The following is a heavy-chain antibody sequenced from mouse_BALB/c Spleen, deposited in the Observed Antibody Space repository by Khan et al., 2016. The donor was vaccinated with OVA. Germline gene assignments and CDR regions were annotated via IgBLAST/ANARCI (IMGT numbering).Heavy chain of an antibody. CDR1: GYTFTEYT. CDR2: VNPNSGGS. D-gene: IGHD2-4*01. V-gene: IGHV1-22*01. J-gene: IGHJ2*01. CDR3: AREDYDYPFDY. Sequence: EVQLQESGPELVKPGASVKMSCKTSGYTFTEYTIHWVKQSHGKSLEWIGGVNPNSGGSTYIRKFRDKATLTVDKSSSTAYMELRSLTSEDSAVYYWAREDYDYPFDYWGQGTTLTVSS.